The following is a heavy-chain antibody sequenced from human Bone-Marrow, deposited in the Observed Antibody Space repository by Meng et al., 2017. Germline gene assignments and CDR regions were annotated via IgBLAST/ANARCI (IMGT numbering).Heavy chain of an antibody. Sequence: QVQLQESGPGLVKPSGSLSLTGAGSGGSISSSNWWSWVRQPPGKGLEWIGEIYHSGNTNYNPSLKSRVAMSVDKSKNQFSLRLSSVTAADTAVYYCARARSSSWSFDYWGQGTLVTVSS. CDR2: IYHSGNT. D-gene: IGHD6-13*01. V-gene: IGHV4-4*02. J-gene: IGHJ4*02. CDR1: GGSISSSNW. CDR3: ARARSSSWSFDY.